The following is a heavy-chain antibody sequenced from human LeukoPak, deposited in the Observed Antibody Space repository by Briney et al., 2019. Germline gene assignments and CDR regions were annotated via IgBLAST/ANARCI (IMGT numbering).Heavy chain of an antibody. Sequence: GASVEVSCKASGYTFTSYYMHWVRQAPGQGLEWMGIINPSGGSTSYAQKFQGRVTMTRDTSTSTVYMELSSLRSEDTAVYYCARVNGIATYYYDSSGYYFDYWGQGTLVTVSS. D-gene: IGHD3-22*01. CDR2: INPSGGST. CDR1: GYTFTSYY. V-gene: IGHV1-46*01. J-gene: IGHJ4*02. CDR3: ARVNGIATYYYDSSGYYFDY.